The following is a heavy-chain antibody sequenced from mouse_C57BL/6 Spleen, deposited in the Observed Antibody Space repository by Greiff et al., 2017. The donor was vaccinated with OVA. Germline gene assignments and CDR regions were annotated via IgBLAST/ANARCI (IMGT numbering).Heavy chain of an antibody. D-gene: IGHD3-2*02. CDR1: GYTFTSYW. Sequence: QVQLQQPGAELVKPGASVKLSCKASGYTFTSYWMQWVKQRPGQGLEWIGEIDPSDSYTNYNQKFKGKATLTVDTSSSTAYMQLSSLTSEDSAVYYCARAAQATDYWGQGTTRTVSS. CDR2: IDPSDSYT. J-gene: IGHJ2*01. V-gene: IGHV1-50*01. CDR3: ARAAQATDY.